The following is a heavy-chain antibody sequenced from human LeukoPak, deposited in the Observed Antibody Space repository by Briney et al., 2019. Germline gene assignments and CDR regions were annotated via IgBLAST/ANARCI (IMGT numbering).Heavy chain of an antibody. CDR2: IYSGGSI. CDR3: ARYRYSGSYPLDY. J-gene: IGHJ4*02. V-gene: IGHV3-53*01. Sequence: GGSLRLSCAASGFTVSSNYMSWVRQAPGKGLEWVSVIYSGGSIYYADSVKGRFTISRDNSKNTLYLQMNSLRTEDTAVYYCARYRYSGSYPLDYWGQGTLVTVSS. CDR1: GFTVSSNY. D-gene: IGHD1-26*01.